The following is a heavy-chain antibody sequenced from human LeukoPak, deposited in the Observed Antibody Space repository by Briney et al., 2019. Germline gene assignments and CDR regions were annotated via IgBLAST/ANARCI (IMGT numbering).Heavy chain of an antibody. CDR1: GFTFSHYA. J-gene: IGHJ4*02. CDR2: ITGSGGNT. CDR3: AKWGDFDVLTGYYVPDF. V-gene: IGHV3-23*01. Sequence: GGSLRLSCAASGFTFSHYAMSWVRQAPGKGLEWVSAITGSGGNTYYADSVKGRFTISRDNSKNTLYLQMNSLRDEDTAVYYCAKWGDFDVLTGYYVPDFWGQGTLVTVSS. D-gene: IGHD3-9*01.